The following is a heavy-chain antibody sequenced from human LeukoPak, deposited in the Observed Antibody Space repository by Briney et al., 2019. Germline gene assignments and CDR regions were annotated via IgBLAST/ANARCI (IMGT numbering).Heavy chain of an antibody. J-gene: IGHJ4*02. CDR3: ARDLPNWGFDY. CDR1: GYTFTSYD. CDR2: ISAYNGNT. D-gene: IGHD7-27*01. Sequence: ASVKVSCKASGYTFTSYDINWVRQATGQGLEWMGWISAYNGNTNYAQKLQGRVTMTTDTSTSTAYMELRSLRSDDTAVYYCARDLPNWGFDYWGQGTLVTVSS. V-gene: IGHV1-18*01.